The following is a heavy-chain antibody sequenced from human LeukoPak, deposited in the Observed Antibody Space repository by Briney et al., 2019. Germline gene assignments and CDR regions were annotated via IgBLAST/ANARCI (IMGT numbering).Heavy chain of an antibody. Sequence: PGGSLRLSCAASGFSFSTYSMNWVRQAPGKGLEWVSFISSSSTYIYYADSVKGRFTISRDNAKNSLYLQMNSLRAEDTALYYCAKAHCSSTSCFPFDYWGQGTLVTVSS. CDR3: AKAHCSSTSCFPFDY. V-gene: IGHV3-21*04. CDR2: ISSSSTYI. D-gene: IGHD2-2*01. J-gene: IGHJ4*02. CDR1: GFSFSTYS.